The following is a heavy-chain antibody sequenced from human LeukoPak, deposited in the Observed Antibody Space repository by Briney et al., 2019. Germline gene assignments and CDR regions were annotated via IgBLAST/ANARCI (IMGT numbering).Heavy chain of an antibody. CDR1: EFTSSNAW. D-gene: IGHD3-3*01. Sequence: GGPLNPPGPASEFTSSNAWLSWSGQPQGKGREGFGHIKSKTDGGTTDYLAPVKGRFTISRDDSKSMLYLQMNSLKTEDTAVYYCTTDLIFGVVIIPDWGQGTLVTVSS. V-gene: IGHV3-15*01. CDR3: TTDLIFGVVIIPD. J-gene: IGHJ4*02. CDR2: IKSKTDGGTT.